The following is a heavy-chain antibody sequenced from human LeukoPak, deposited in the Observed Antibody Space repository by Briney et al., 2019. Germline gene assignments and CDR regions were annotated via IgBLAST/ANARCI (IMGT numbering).Heavy chain of an antibody. J-gene: IGHJ4*02. CDR2: ISSSGDTI. CDR3: ARVLPYFDY. CDR1: GFTFSNYE. V-gene: IGHV3-48*03. Sequence: GGSLRLSCAASGFTFSNYEMNWGRQAPGKGLEWVSYISSSGDTIYYADSVKGRFTISRDNAKNSLYLQMNSLRAEDTAVYYCARVLPYFDYWGQGTLVTVSS.